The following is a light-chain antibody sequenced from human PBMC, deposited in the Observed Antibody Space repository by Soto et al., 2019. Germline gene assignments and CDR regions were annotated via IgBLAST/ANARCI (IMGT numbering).Light chain of an antibody. CDR2: GAS. Sequence: EIVMTQSPATLSASPGERATLSCRASQSVRSNLAWYQQKPGQAPRLLIYGASTRATGIPARFSGSGSGTEFTLTISSLQPEDFATYYCLQHNRYPHTFGQGTKLEIK. CDR3: LQHNRYPHT. CDR1: QSVRSN. V-gene: IGKV3-15*01. J-gene: IGKJ2*01.